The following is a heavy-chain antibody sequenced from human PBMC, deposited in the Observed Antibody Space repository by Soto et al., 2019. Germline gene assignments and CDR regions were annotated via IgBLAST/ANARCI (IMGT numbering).Heavy chain of an antibody. J-gene: IGHJ4*02. V-gene: IGHV1-18*01. D-gene: IGHD3-3*01. CDR2: INAYNGNT. CDR1: GYTFTSYA. CDR3: VMEWLLIDY. Sequence: GASVKVSCKASGYTFTSYAMHWVRQAPGQRLEWMGWINAYNGNTNYAQKLQGRVTMTTDTSTSTAYMELRSLRSDDTAVYYCVMEWLLIDYWGQGTLVTVSS.